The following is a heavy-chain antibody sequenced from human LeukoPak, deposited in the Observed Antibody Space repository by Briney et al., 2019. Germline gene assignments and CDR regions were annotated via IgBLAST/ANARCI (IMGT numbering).Heavy chain of an antibody. CDR3: ARDGHGSGSYDGFEI. CDR2: IYDSGST. CDR1: GGSISDYY. V-gene: IGHV4-59*01. D-gene: IGHD3-10*01. J-gene: IGHJ3*02. Sequence: SETLSLTCTVSGGSISDYYWTWIRQPPGKGLEWIGYIYDSGSTNYTPSLKSRVSISVDTSKNQFSLKLTSVTAADTAVYFCARDGHGSGSYDGFEIWGQGTMVTVSS.